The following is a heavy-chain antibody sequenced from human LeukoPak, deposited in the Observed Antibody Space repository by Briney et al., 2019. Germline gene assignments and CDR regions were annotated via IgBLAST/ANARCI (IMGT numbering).Heavy chain of an antibody. V-gene: IGHV3-11*04. Sequence: GGSLRLSCVASGFTFSDYYMSWIRQAPGKGLEWVSYISSSGSTIYYADSVKGRFTISRDNAKNSLYLQMNSLRAEDTAVYYCARDPAPGSPRYFDYWGQGTLVTVSS. D-gene: IGHD6-13*01. J-gene: IGHJ4*02. CDR1: GFTFSDYY. CDR3: ARDPAPGSPRYFDY. CDR2: ISSSGSTI.